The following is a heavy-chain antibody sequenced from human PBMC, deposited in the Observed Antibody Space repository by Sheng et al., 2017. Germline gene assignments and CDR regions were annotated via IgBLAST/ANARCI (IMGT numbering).Heavy chain of an antibody. V-gene: IGHV1-69*08. CDR3: ARDSGKID. J-gene: IGHJ4*02. D-gene: IGHD3-22*01. Sequence: QVQLVQSGAEVKKPGSSVKVSCKASGHTFSTYSISWVRQAPGQGLEWMGRIIPIRRDAKLRTEVQGRLTITADKSTSTAYMTLHSLTSEDTAVYYCARDSGKIDWGQGTLVSVSS. CDR2: IIPIRRDA. CDR1: GHTFSTYS.